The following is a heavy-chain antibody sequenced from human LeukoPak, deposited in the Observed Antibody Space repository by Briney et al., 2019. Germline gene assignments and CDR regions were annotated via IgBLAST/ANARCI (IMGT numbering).Heavy chain of an antibody. J-gene: IGHJ4*02. CDR1: GGSISSDY. CDR3: ARGDGSGSYYKPYFDY. V-gene: IGHV4-59*13. CDR2: IYYSGST. Sequence: PSETLSLTCTVSGGSISSDYWSWIRQPPGKGLEWIGYIYYSGSTNYNPSLKSRVTISVDTSKNQFSLKLSSVTAADTAVYYCARGDGSGSYYKPYFDYWGQGTLVTVSS. D-gene: IGHD3-10*01.